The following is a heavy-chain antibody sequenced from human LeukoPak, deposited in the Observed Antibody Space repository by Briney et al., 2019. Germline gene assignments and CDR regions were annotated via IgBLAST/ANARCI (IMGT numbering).Heavy chain of an antibody. D-gene: IGHD5-18*01. CDR1: GGSLRSYY. CDR3: ARHNTAMVTFDY. CDR2: IYTSGST. Sequence: PSETLSLTCTVSGGSLRSYYWSWIRLSPGKGLEWIGYIYTSGSTNYNPSLKSRVTISVDTSKNQFSLKLSSVTAADTAVYYCARHNTAMVTFDYWGQGTLVTVSS. J-gene: IGHJ4*02. V-gene: IGHV4-4*09.